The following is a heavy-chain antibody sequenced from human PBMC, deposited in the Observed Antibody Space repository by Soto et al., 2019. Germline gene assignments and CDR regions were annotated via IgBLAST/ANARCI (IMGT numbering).Heavy chain of an antibody. Sequence: GGSLRLSCAASGFTVSSNYISWVRQAPGKGLEWVSVIYSGGSTYYADSVKGRFTISRDNSKNTLYLQMNSLRAEDTAVYYCARDRFGELLGYYYYYGMDVWGQGTTVTVSS. J-gene: IGHJ6*02. V-gene: IGHV3-53*01. CDR2: IYSGGST. D-gene: IGHD3-10*01. CDR1: GFTVSSNY. CDR3: ARDRFGELLGYYYYYGMDV.